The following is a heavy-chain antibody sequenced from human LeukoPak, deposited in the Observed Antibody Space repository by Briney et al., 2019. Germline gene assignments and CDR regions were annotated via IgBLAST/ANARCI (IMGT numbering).Heavy chain of an antibody. CDR2: TYYRSKWYN. D-gene: IGHD3-16*02. CDR3: ARDPGNDYVWGSYRYFDY. V-gene: IGHV6-1*01. CDR1: GDSVSSNSAA. J-gene: IGHJ4*02. Sequence: SQTLSLTCAISGDSVSSNSAAWNWIRQTPSRGLEWLGRTYYRSKWYNDYAVSVKSRITINPDTSKNQFSLQLNSVTPEDTAVYYCARDPGNDYVWGSYRYFDYWGQGTLVTVSS.